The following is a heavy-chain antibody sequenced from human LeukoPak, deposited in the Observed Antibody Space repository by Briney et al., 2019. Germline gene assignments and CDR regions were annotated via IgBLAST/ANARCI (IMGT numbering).Heavy chain of an antibody. CDR1: GGSFSGYY. D-gene: IGHD3-10*01. Sequence: SETLSLTCAVYGGSFSGYYWSWIRQPPGKGLEWIGEINHSGSTNYNPSLKSRVTISVDTSKNQFSLKLSSVPAADTAVYYCARYKYGSGSYDAFDFWGQGTMVTVSS. CDR3: ARYKYGSGSYDAFDF. CDR2: INHSGST. V-gene: IGHV4-34*01. J-gene: IGHJ3*01.